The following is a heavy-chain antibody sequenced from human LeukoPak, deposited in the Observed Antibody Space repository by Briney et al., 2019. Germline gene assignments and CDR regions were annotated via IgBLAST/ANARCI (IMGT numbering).Heavy chain of an antibody. J-gene: IGHJ4*02. CDR3: ARRRRSVVETLDY. CDR2: INHSGST. D-gene: IGHD2-15*01. V-gene: IGHV4-34*01. CDR1: GGSFSGYY. Sequence: SETLSLTCAVYGGSFSGYYWSWIRQPPGKGLEWIGEINHSGSTNYNPSLKSRVTISVDTSKNQFSLKLSSVTAADTAVYYCARRRRSVVETLDYWGQGTLVTVSS.